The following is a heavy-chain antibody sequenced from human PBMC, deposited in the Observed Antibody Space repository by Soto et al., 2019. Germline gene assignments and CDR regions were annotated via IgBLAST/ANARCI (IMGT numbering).Heavy chain of an antibody. CDR1: GGSVSSYY. CDR2: IYYSGST. D-gene: IGHD3-3*01. CDR3: ARGGRRYDFWSGYFVDY. J-gene: IGHJ4*02. Sequence: QVQLQESGPGLVKPSETLSLTCTVSGGSVSSYYWSWIRQPPGKGLEWIGYIYYSGSTNYNPSLKSRVTISVDKSKNQFSLKLSSVTAADTAVYFFARGGRRYDFWSGYFVDYWGQGTLVTVSS. V-gene: IGHV4-59*02.